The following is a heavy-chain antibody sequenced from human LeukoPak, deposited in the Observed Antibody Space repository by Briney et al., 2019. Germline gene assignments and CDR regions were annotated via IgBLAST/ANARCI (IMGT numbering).Heavy chain of an antibody. CDR1: GYTFTSYG. Sequence: ASVKVSCKASGYTFTSYGISWVRQAPGRGLEWMGWISAYNGNTNYAQKLQGRVTMTTDTSTSTAYMEPRSLRSDDTAVYYCARPLADSSGYSNHYGMDVWGQGTTVTVSS. V-gene: IGHV1-18*01. J-gene: IGHJ6*02. D-gene: IGHD3-22*01. CDR2: ISAYNGNT. CDR3: ARPLADSSGYSNHYGMDV.